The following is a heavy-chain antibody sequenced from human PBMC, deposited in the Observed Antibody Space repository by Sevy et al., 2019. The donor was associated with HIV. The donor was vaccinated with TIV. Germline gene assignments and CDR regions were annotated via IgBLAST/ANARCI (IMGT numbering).Heavy chain of an antibody. V-gene: IGHV3-48*04. Sequence: GESLKISCAASGFTFSSYSMNWVRQAPGKGLEWVSFISSGGSTKYYGDSVRGRFTISRDNAKNSLYLQMNSLRAEDTAVYYCAREDRRREGEPYFDYWGQGTLVTVSS. D-gene: IGHD3-16*01. J-gene: IGHJ4*02. CDR2: ISSGGSTK. CDR1: GFTFSSYS. CDR3: AREDRRREGEPYFDY.